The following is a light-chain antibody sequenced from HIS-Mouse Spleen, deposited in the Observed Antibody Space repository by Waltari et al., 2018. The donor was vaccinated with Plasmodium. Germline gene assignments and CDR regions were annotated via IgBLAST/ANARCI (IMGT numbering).Light chain of an antibody. CDR1: QGISSY. CDR2: AAS. Sequence: AIRMTRSPSSFSASPRARVPLTCRASQGISSYLAWYQHKPGSAPKLLIYAASTLQSGVPARFSGSGSGTDFTLTISCLQSEDFATYYCQQYYSYLLTFGGGTKVEIK. CDR3: QQYYSYLLT. V-gene: IGKV1-8*01. J-gene: IGKJ4*01.